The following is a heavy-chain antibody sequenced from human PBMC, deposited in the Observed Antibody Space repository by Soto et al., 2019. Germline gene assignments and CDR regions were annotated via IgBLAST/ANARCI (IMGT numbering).Heavy chain of an antibody. CDR3: ARGGTPMDY. D-gene: IGHD3-16*01. J-gene: IGHJ4*02. V-gene: IGHV1-18*01. CDR1: GYTFTNFG. Sequence: QVQLVQSGAEVKKPGASVKVSCKASGYTFTNFGISWVRQAPGQGLEWMGWISAYNGNTNYAQNFQGRVTMTTDTSTSPDYMELRSLRSDDTAVYDWARGGTPMDYWGQGTLVTVSS. CDR2: ISAYNGNT.